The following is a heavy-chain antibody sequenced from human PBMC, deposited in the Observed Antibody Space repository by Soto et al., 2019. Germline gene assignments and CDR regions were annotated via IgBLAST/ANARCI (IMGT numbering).Heavy chain of an antibody. CDR3: ARDNWGGVFAY. Sequence: QVHLVDSGGGVVQPGRSLRLSCAASGFTFSNYVMHWVRQAPGKGLEWVAVIWYDGSKKYYADSVKGRLTISRDNSKNTMYLQMHNLRAEDTALFYCARDNWGGVFAYWGQGTQVTVSS. V-gene: IGHV3-33*01. CDR1: GFTFSNYV. D-gene: IGHD7-27*01. CDR2: IWYDGSKK. J-gene: IGHJ4*02.